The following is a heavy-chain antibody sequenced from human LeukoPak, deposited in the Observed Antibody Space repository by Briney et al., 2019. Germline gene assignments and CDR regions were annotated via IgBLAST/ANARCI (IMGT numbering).Heavy chain of an antibody. CDR1: GFTVSTNY. CDR2: IYSGGST. Sequence: GGSLRLSCAASGFTVSTNYMTWVRQAPGKGLEWVSVIYSGGSTYYADSVKGRFTISRDNARKSVYLQMNSLRAEDTAMYYRARDSRGYSYGPNTDYWGQGTLVAVSS. D-gene: IGHD5-18*01. V-gene: IGHV3-53*01. J-gene: IGHJ4*02. CDR3: ARDSRGYSYGPNTDY.